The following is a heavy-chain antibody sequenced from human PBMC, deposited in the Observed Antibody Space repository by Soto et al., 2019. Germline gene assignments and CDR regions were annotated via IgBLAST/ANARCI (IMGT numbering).Heavy chain of an antibody. J-gene: IGHJ4*02. Sequence: EVQLLESGGGLVQPGGSLRLSCAASGFTFSNYAVTWVRQAPGKGLEWGSTISGSGGSTYYADSVKGRFTISRDNSKNTLYLQMNGLRAEETAVYYCTKDQGSSLYEIHYRGQGALVSVSS. D-gene: IGHD6-13*01. V-gene: IGHV3-23*01. CDR1: GFTFSNYA. CDR2: ISGSGGST. CDR3: TKDQGSSLYEIHY.